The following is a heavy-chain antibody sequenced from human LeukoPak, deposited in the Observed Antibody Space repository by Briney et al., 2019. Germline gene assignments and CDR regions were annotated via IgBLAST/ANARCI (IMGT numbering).Heavy chain of an antibody. CDR1: GFTFSSYW. V-gene: IGHV3-7*01. J-gene: IGHJ4*02. D-gene: IGHD3-10*01. Sequence: PGGSLRLSCAASGFTFSSYWVSWVRQAPGKGLEWVANIKQDGSEKYYVDSVKGRFTISRDNAKNSLYLQMNSLRAEDTAVYYCARDLWFGELLADYWGQGTLVTVSS. CDR3: ARDLWFGELLADY. CDR2: IKQDGSEK.